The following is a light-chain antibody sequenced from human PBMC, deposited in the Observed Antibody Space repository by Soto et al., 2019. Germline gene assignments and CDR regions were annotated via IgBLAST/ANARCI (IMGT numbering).Light chain of an antibody. CDR3: QQFGSAPEGT. CDR1: QPVSSNF. Sequence: ELVLTQSPGTLSLSPGESATLSCRASQPVSSNFLAWYQQKPGQAPRLLIYGVSSRASGIPDRFFGSGSGTDFTLTINRLEPEDFAVYYCQQFGSAPEGTFGQGTKVDIK. CDR2: GVS. J-gene: IGKJ1*01. V-gene: IGKV3-20*01.